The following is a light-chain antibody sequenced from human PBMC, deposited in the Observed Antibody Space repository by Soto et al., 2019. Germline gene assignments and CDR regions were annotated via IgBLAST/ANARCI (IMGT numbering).Light chain of an antibody. CDR3: QQYGRSRT. V-gene: IGKV3-20*01. CDR1: QSVTRNY. Sequence: EIVLTQSPGTLSLSPGDRATLSCRVSQSVTRNYLAWYHQKPGQAPRLLIYGASIRATGIPDRFRGSGSGTDFILTISRLEPEDFGVYYCQQYGRSRTFGQGTKVDIK. J-gene: IGKJ1*01. CDR2: GAS.